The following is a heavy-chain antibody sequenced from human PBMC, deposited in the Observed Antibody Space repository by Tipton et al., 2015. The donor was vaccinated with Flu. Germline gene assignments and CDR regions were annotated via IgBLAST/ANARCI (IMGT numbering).Heavy chain of an antibody. Sequence: TLSLTCPVSGYSISTRYYWGWIRQPPGKGLEWIGCVYHGGTTYYNPSLKSRVAISLDTFKNQFSLKLTSVTAADTAVYYCATTTYFYGSGSHDYWGQGTLVTVSS. J-gene: IGHJ4*02. CDR2: VYHGGTT. CDR1: GYSISTRYY. D-gene: IGHD3-10*01. CDR3: ATTTYFYGSGSHDY. V-gene: IGHV4-38-2*01.